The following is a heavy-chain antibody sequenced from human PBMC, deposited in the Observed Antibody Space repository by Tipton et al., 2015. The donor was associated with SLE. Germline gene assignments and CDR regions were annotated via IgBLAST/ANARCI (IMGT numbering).Heavy chain of an antibody. CDR3: ARRWYYYDSSGYSGFDY. CDR2: ISSSGSTI. V-gene: IGHV3-48*03. J-gene: IGHJ4*02. D-gene: IGHD3-22*01. Sequence: SLRLSCAASGFTVSSDEMNWVRQAPGKGLEWVSYISSSGSTIYGADSVKGRFIISRHNAKNPLYLQMNSLTAEDTAVYYCARRWYYYDSSGYSGFDYWGQGTLVTVSS. CDR1: GFTVSSDE.